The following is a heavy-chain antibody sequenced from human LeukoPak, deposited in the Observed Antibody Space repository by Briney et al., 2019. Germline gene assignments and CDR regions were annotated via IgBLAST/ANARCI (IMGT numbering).Heavy chain of an antibody. CDR3: ARDPPQGNCSGGSCYLDY. Sequence: SVKVSCKASGGTFSSYAISWVRQAPGQGLEWMGGIIPIFGTASYAQKFQGRVTMTRDMSTSTVYMELSSLRSEDTAVYYCARDPPQGNCSGGSCYLDYWGQGTLVTVSS. CDR1: GGTFSSYA. J-gene: IGHJ4*02. V-gene: IGHV1-69*05. D-gene: IGHD2-15*01. CDR2: IIPIFGTA.